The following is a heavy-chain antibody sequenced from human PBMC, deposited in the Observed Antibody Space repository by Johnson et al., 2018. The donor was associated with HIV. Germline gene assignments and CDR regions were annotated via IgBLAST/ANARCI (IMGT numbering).Heavy chain of an antibody. CDR1: GFTFSSYG. V-gene: IGHV3-7*01. CDR3: AKETPSSGGTFDI. J-gene: IGHJ3*02. CDR2: IKQDGSEK. D-gene: IGHD6-25*01. Sequence: MQLVESGGGVVRPGGSLRLSCAASGFTFSSYGMSWVRQAPGKGLEWVANIKQDGSEKYYADSVKGRFTISRDNSKNTLYLQMNSLRAEDTAVYYCAKETPSSGGTFDIWGQGTMVTVSS.